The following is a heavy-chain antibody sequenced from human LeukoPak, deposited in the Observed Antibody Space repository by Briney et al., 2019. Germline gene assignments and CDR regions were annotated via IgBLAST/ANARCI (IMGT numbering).Heavy chain of an antibody. CDR1: GFTFNNYG. CDR2: ISGSGGST. V-gene: IGHV3-23*01. Sequence: GGSLRLSCAASGFTFNNYGMNWVRQAPGKGLEWVSGISGSGGSTYYADSVKGRFTISRDNSKNTLYLQMNSLRAEDTAVYYCATTGYSSRNYWGQGTLVTVSS. CDR3: ATTGYSSRNY. J-gene: IGHJ4*02. D-gene: IGHD6-13*01.